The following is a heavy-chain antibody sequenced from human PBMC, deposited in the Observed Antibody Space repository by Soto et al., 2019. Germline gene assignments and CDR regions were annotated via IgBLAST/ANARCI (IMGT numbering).Heavy chain of an antibody. CDR3: ARGYSSSYGFAGWFDL. V-gene: IGHV3-30-3*01. Sequence: QVQLVESGGGVVQPGRSLRLSCAASGFTFSSYAMHWVRQAPGKGLEWVAVISYDGSNKYYADSVKGRFTISRDNSKNSLHRQRNSLRAEDTAVYYCARGYSSSYGFAGWFDLLGQGTLVTVSS. D-gene: IGHD6-6*01. J-gene: IGHJ5*02. CDR2: ISYDGSNK. CDR1: GFTFSSYA.